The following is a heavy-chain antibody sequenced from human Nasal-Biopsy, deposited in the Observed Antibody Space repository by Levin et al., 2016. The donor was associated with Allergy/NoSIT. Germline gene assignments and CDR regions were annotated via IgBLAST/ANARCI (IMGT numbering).Heavy chain of an antibody. J-gene: IGHJ4*02. Sequence: GESLKISCAASGFTFSSAWMIWVRRAPGKGLEAVGRIKSRADGGTTDYAAPVKDRITISRDDSKNTLYLQLSSLKVDDTAVYYCTIDVPGVGNGGIDYWGQGTLVTVSS. D-gene: IGHD3-10*02. CDR2: IKSRADGGTT. CDR3: TIDVPGVGNGGIDY. CDR1: GFTFSSAW. V-gene: IGHV3-15*01.